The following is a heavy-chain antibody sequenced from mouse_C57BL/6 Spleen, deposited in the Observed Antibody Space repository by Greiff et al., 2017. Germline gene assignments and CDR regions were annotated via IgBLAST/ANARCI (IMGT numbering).Heavy chain of an antibody. Sequence: EVQRVESGEGLVKPGGSLKLSCAASGFTFSSYAMSWVRQTPEKRLEWVAYISSGGDYIYYADTVKGRFTISRDNARNTLYLQMSSLKSEDTAMYYCTRDLQFITTVVADYAMDYWGQGTSVTVSS. CDR3: TRDLQFITTVVADYAMDY. D-gene: IGHD1-1*01. V-gene: IGHV5-9-1*02. CDR2: ISSGGDYI. CDR1: GFTFSSYA. J-gene: IGHJ4*01.